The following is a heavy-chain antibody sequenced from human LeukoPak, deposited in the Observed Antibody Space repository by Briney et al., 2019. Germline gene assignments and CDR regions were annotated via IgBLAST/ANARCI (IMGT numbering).Heavy chain of an antibody. CDR1: GFTFSSYS. J-gene: IGHJ6*02. V-gene: IGHV3-21*04. Sequence: PGGSLRLSCAASGFTFSSYSMNWVRQAPGKGLEWVSSISSSSSNTYYADSVKGRFTISRDNAKNSLYLQMNSLKAEDTAVYYCARRYYYDSSGHIEDLYYDYGMDVWGQGTTVTVFS. D-gene: IGHD3-22*01. CDR3: ARRYYYDSSGHIEDLYYDYGMDV. CDR2: ISSSSSNT.